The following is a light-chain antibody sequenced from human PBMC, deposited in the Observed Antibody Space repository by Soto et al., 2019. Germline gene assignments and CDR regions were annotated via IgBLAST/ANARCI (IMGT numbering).Light chain of an antibody. CDR3: CSYARNNFL. CDR2: EFT. J-gene: IGLJ3*02. Sequence: QSVLTQPASVSGSPGQSITISCTGTSSDVGSYNLVSWYQQHPGKAPKLLIYEFTMRPSGVSNRISGSKSGNTASLTLAGLQAEDEAYYYCCSYARNNFLFGGVTKLTVL. V-gene: IGLV2-23*02. CDR1: SSDVGSYNL.